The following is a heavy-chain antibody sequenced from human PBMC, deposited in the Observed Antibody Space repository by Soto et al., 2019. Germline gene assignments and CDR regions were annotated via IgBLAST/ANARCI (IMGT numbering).Heavy chain of an antibody. V-gene: IGHV4-61*08. CDR1: GDSVNSGEYY. CDR3: ARSFITITPGYSDS. J-gene: IGHJ4*02. CDR2: IYYSGST. D-gene: IGHD2-21*01. Sequence: SETLSLTCSVSGDSVNSGEYYWSWIRQPPGKALEYLGYIYYSGSTKYNPSLKSRVTMLIDTSKNQFSLLLTSVTAADTAVYYCARSFITITPGYSDSWGRGTLVTVSS.